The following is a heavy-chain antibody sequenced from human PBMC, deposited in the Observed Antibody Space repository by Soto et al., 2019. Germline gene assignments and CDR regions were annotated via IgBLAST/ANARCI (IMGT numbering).Heavy chain of an antibody. CDR2: IKSKNSGGTI. V-gene: IGHV3-15*07. D-gene: IGHD6-13*01. J-gene: IGHJ4*02. CDR1: GFTFSDGW. Sequence: PGGSLRLSCVVSGFTFSDGWMNWVRQAPGKGLEWVGRIKSKNSGGTIEYAAPVKDRFSISRDDSISTLYLQLNSLQTEDTAVYFCTTSGGSTWPPRWGQGTLVTVSS. CDR3: TTSGGSTWPPR.